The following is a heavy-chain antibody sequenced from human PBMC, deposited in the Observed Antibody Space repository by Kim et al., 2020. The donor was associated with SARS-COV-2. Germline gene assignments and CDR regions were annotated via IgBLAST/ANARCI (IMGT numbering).Heavy chain of an antibody. CDR2: I. Sequence: IDYADSVKGRFITSRDNARKSLYLQMNSLRPEDTALYYCTRDVLAGGADVWGQGTAVIVSS. D-gene: IGHD2-21*01. J-gene: IGHJ6*02. V-gene: IGHV3-9*01. CDR3: TRDVLAGGADV.